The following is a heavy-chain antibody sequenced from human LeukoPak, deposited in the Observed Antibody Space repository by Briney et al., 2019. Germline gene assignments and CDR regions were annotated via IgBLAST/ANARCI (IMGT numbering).Heavy chain of an antibody. CDR3: ARSLSPMLRGAPYY. Sequence: SETLSLTCTVSGGSISSSSYYWGWIRQPPGKGLEWIGEIYHSGSTNYNPSLRSRVTISLDKSKNQVSLTLTSVTAADTAVYYCARSLSPMLRGAPYYWGQGTLVTVSS. J-gene: IGHJ4*02. CDR1: GGSISSSSYY. D-gene: IGHD3-10*01. V-gene: IGHV4-61*05. CDR2: IYHSGST.